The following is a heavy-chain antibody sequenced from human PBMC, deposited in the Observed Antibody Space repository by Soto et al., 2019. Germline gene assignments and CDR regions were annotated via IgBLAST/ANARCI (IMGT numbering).Heavy chain of an antibody. CDR1: GGTFSSYA. Sequence: SVKVSCKASGGTFSSYAISWVRQAPGQGLEWMGGIIPIFGTANYAQKFQGRVTITADESTSTAYMELSSLRSEDTAVYYCARDDVDTAMPYGMDVWGQGTMVTV. CDR2: IIPIFGTA. J-gene: IGHJ6*02. CDR3: ARDDVDTAMPYGMDV. D-gene: IGHD5-18*01. V-gene: IGHV1-69*13.